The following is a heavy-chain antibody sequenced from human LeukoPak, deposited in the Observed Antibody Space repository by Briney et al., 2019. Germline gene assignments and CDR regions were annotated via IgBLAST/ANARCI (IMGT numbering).Heavy chain of an antibody. J-gene: IGHJ4*02. D-gene: IGHD6-19*01. CDR3: ARQTVACDY. Sequence: PSETLSLTCTVSGGSISSSSYYWGWIRQPRGGGLEWIGSIYSSGSTYYNPVLKPRVPISVNTSTNQFSLKLSSVTAADTAVYYCARQTVACDYWGQGTLVTVSS. CDR1: GGSISSSSYY. CDR2: IYSSGST. V-gene: IGHV4-39*01.